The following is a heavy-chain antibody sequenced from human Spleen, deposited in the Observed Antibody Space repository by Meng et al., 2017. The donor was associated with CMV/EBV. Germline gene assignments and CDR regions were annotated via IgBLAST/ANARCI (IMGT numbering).Heavy chain of an antibody. J-gene: IGHJ5*02. CDR1: GYTFTSYD. V-gene: IGHV1-8*01. D-gene: IGHD2-2*01. CDR2: MNPNSGNT. Sequence: ASVKVSCKASGYTFTSYDINWVRQATGQRLEWMGWMNPNSGNTGYAQKFQGRVTMTRNTSISTAYMELSSLRSEDTAVYYCARGPQHQLQLNWFDPWGQGTLVTVS. CDR3: ARGPQHQLQLNWFDP.